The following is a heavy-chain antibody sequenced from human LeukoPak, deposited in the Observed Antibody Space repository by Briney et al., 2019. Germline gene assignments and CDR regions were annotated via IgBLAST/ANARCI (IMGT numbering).Heavy chain of an antibody. J-gene: IGHJ4*02. CDR3: ARGLFTIFGVVIISPELLY. D-gene: IGHD3-3*01. CDR1: GYTFTGYY. V-gene: IGHV1-2*02. CDR2: INPNSGGT. Sequence: ASVKVSCKASGYTFTGYYMHRVRQAPGQGLEWMGWINPNSGGTNYAQKFQGRVTMTRDTSISTAYMELSRLRSDDTAVYYCARGLFTIFGVVIISPELLYWGQGTLVTVSS.